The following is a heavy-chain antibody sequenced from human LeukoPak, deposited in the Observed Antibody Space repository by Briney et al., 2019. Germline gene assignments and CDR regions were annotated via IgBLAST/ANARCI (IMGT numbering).Heavy chain of an antibody. CDR3: ARDTFGGMDV. CDR2: IYYSGST. Sequence: SQTPSLTCTVSGGSISSGGYYWCWIRQHPGKGLEWIGYIYYSGSTYYNPSLKSRVTISVDTSKNQSSLKLSSVTAADTAVYYCARDTFGGMDVWGQGTTVTVSS. D-gene: IGHD3-10*01. J-gene: IGHJ6*02. V-gene: IGHV4-31*03. CDR1: GGSISSGGYY.